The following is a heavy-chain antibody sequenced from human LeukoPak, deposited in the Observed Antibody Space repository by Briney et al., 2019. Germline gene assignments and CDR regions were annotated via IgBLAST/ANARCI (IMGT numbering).Heavy chain of an antibody. CDR1: GGSLSSYY. D-gene: IGHD6-13*01. V-gene: IGHV4-59*01. CDR2: IYYSGST. CDR3: ASSTVRIAAAGTQYYGMDV. Sequence: SETLSLTCTVSGGSLSSYYWSWIRQPPGKGLEWIGYIYYSGSTNYNPSLKSRVTISVDASKNQFSLKLSSVTAADTAVYYCASSTVRIAAAGTQYYGMDVWGQGTTVTVSS. J-gene: IGHJ6*02.